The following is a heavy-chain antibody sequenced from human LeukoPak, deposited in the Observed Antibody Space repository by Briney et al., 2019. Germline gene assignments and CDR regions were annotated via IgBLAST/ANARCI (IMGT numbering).Heavy chain of an antibody. CDR2: IRYDGSNK. Sequence: EGSLRLSCAASGFTFGHYGMSWVRQAPGKGLEWVAFIRYDGSNKYYADSVKGRFTISRDNSKTTLYLQMNSLRAEDTAVYYCAKSGGYCSSTSCSYYYYMDVWGKGTTVTVSS. J-gene: IGHJ6*03. CDR3: AKSGGYCSSTSCSYYYYMDV. V-gene: IGHV3-30*02. CDR1: GFTFGHYG. D-gene: IGHD2-2*01.